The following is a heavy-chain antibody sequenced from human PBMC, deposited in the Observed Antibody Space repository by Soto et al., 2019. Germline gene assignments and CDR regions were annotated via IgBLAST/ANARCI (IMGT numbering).Heavy chain of an antibody. CDR1: GGSISSGNFY. CDR2: IYFSGST. V-gene: IGHV4-30-4*01. Sequence: PSETLSLTCTVSGGSISSGNFYWSWIRQPPGKGLEWIGYIYFSGSTSYSPSLKSRLTISVDTSKNQFSLKLSSVTAADTAVYYCARGLSGTGPFDYWGQGTLVTVSS. CDR3: ARGLSGTGPFDY. J-gene: IGHJ4*02. D-gene: IGHD1-1*01.